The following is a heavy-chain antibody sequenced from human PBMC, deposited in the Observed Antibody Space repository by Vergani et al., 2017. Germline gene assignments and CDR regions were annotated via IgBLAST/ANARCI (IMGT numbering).Heavy chain of an antibody. Sequence: EVQLVESGGGLVQPGGSLRLSCAASGFTFSSYWMSWVRQARGKGLEWVANIKQDGSEKYYVDSVKGRFTISRDNAKNSLYLQMNSLRAEDTAVYYCARKMVRVTSGMDVWGQGTTVTVSS. D-gene: IGHD3-10*01. CDR1: GFTFSSYW. CDR3: ARKMVRVTSGMDV. CDR2: IKQDGSEK. V-gene: IGHV3-7*03. J-gene: IGHJ6*02.